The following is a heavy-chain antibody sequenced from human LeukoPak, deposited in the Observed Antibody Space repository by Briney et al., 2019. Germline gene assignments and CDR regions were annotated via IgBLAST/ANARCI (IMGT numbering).Heavy chain of an antibody. J-gene: IGHJ3*02. D-gene: IGHD3-10*01. V-gene: IGHV3-30*02. CDR2: IRYDGSNK. Sequence: SGGSLRLSCAASGFTFSSYGMHWVRQAPGKGLEWVAFIRYDGSNKYYADSVKGRFTISRDNSKNTLYLQMNSLRAEDTAVYYCARGLGGSGSYYEDDASDIWGQGTMVTVSS. CDR1: GFTFSSYG. CDR3: ARGLGGSGSYYEDDASDI.